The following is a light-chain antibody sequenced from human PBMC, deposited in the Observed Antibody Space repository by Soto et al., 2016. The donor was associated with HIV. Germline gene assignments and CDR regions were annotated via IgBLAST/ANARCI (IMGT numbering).Light chain of an antibody. CDR2: DDS. CDR3: QIWDSSSDHCV. J-gene: IGLJ1*01. Sequence: SFVLTQPPSVSAAPGKTATITCGGNNIGSKSVHWYQQKPGQAPVLVVHDDSGRPSGIPERYSGSKSGNTATLTINRVEAGDEADYYCQIWDSSSDHCVFGTGTKVTVL. V-gene: IGLV3-21*03. CDR1: NIGSKS.